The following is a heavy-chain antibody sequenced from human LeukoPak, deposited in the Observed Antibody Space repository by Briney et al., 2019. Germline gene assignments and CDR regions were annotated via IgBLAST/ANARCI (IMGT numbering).Heavy chain of an antibody. CDR3: ASLAAAGNGGEYFQH. CDR1: GGSISSGSYY. Sequence: PSETLSLTCTVSGGSISSGSYYWSWIRQPPGKGLEWIGYIYYSGSTNYNPSLKSRVTISVDTSKNQFSLKLSSVTAADTAVYYCASLAAAGNGGEYFQHWGQGTLVTVSS. D-gene: IGHD6-13*01. J-gene: IGHJ1*01. V-gene: IGHV4-61*01. CDR2: IYYSGST.